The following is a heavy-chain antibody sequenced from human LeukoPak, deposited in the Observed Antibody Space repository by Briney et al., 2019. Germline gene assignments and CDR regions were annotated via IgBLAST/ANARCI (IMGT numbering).Heavy chain of an antibody. J-gene: IGHJ4*02. Sequence: PGGSLRLSCAASGFTFSDYYMTWIRQAPGKGLEWVSYNTSSGSSTYYADSVKGRFTISRDNSKNTLYLQMNSLRAEDTAVYYCAKRGTTMEKEGFDYWGQGTLVTVSS. D-gene: IGHD5-18*01. CDR2: NTSSGSST. CDR3: AKRGTTMEKEGFDY. V-gene: IGHV3-11*01. CDR1: GFTFSDYY.